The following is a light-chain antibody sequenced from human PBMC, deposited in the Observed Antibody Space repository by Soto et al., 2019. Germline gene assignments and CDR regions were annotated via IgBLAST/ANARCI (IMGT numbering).Light chain of an antibody. CDR1: QSVSSSY. CDR3: QQYGSSFSIT. CDR2: GAS. J-gene: IGKJ5*01. Sequence: EIVLTQSPGTLSLSPGERATLSCRASQSVSSSYLAWYQQKPGQALRLLIYGASSRATGIPDRFSGSGSGTDFTLTISRLEPEDFAVYYCQQYGSSFSITFGQGTRLEIK. V-gene: IGKV3-20*01.